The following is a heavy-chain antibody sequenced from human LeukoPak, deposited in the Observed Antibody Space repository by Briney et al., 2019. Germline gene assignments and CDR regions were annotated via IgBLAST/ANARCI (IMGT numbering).Heavy chain of an antibody. CDR1: GFTFSGST. Sequence: SGGSLRLSCAASGFTFSGSTIHWVRQASGKGLEWVGQIRTEAKFYATAYAPSLKGRFTISRDNSKNTLYLQMNSLRAEDTAVYYCAKVIYGSGSYYDYWGQGTLVTVSS. J-gene: IGHJ4*02. V-gene: IGHV3-73*01. CDR3: AKVIYGSGSYYDY. D-gene: IGHD3-10*01. CDR2: IRTEAKFYAT.